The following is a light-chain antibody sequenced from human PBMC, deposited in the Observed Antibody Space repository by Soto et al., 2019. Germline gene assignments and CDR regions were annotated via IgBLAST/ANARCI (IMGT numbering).Light chain of an antibody. CDR3: CSSAGSYSYV. Sequence: QSALPQPSSVSGSPGQSVTISCTGTRSYVGGYHYVSWDQPHPGKAPKLMICDCSKRPSGVPDRFSGSKSGKTASLTISGLQAEDEADYSGCSSAGSYSYVFGTGTKVNVL. CDR2: DCS. J-gene: IGLJ1*01. CDR1: RSYVGGYHY. V-gene: IGLV2-11*01.